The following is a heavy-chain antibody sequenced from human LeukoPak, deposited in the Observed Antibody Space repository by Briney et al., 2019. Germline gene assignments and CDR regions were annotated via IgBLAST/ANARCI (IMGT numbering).Heavy chain of an antibody. CDR1: GYDFTSVG. Sequence: ASVKVSCKASGYDFTSVGITWVRRPPGQGLECMGWISPYNGNTRYAQKFQGRVAMTTDTSTTTAYMELRGLRFNDTAVYYCARAGPGSGWYFDYWGQGTLVTVSS. D-gene: IGHD6-19*01. CDR3: ARAGPGSGWYFDY. CDR2: ISPYNGNT. V-gene: IGHV1-18*01. J-gene: IGHJ4*02.